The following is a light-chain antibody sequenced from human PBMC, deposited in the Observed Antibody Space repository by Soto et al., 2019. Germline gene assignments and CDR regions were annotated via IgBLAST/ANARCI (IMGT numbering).Light chain of an antibody. CDR1: QRIGRT. J-gene: IGKJ4*01. CDR2: GAS. Sequence: EIVMTQSPATLSVSPGERATLSCRASQRIGRTLAWYQQKLGQAPRLLIYGASTRAAGIPARFSGSGSGTEFTLTISSLQSEDFAVYYCQQYDNWPPEFTFGGGTKVEIK. V-gene: IGKV3-15*01. CDR3: QQYDNWPPEFT.